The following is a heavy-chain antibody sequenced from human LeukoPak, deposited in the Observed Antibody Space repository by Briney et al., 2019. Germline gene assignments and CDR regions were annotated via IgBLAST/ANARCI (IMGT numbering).Heavy chain of an antibody. CDR2: IKQDGSEK. CDR3: AKVGLTWYYLDH. V-gene: IGHV3-7*01. D-gene: IGHD1-14*01. J-gene: IGHJ4*02. CDR1: GFTFNNYA. Sequence: GGSLRLSCAASGFTFNNYAMHWVRQAPGKGLEWVANIKQDGSEKYYVDSVKGRLTISRDNAKNSLYLQMNSLGAEDTAVYYCAKVGLTWYYLDHWGQGTLVTVSS.